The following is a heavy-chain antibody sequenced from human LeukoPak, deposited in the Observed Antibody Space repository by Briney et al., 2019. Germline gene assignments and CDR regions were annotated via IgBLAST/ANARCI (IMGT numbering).Heavy chain of an antibody. Sequence: ASVKVSCKASGYTFSSYGISWVRQAPGQGLEWMGWISAYSGNTHYAQNLQGRVTVTTDTSTSAAYMELRSLRSDDTAVYYCARDGHAFDIWGQGTMVTVSS. CDR2: ISAYSGNT. CDR3: ARDGHAFDI. V-gene: IGHV1-18*01. J-gene: IGHJ3*02. D-gene: IGHD3/OR15-3a*01. CDR1: GYTFSSYG.